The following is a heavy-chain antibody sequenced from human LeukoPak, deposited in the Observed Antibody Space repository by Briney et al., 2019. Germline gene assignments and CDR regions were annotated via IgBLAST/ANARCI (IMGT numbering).Heavy chain of an antibody. CDR1: GGTFSSYA. CDR2: VIPILGIA. D-gene: IGHD4-17*01. Sequence: SVKVSCKASGGTFSSYAISWVRQAPGQGLEWMGRVIPILGIANYAQKFQGRVTITADKSTSTAYMELSSLRSEDTAVYYCARTPTVTTYYYYGMDVWGQGTTVTVSS. J-gene: IGHJ6*02. V-gene: IGHV1-69*04. CDR3: ARTPTVTTYYYYGMDV.